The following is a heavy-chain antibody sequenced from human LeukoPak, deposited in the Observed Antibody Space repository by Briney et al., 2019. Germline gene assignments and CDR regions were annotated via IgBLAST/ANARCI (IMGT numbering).Heavy chain of an antibody. Sequence: GGSLRLSCAASGFTFSSYWMSWVRQAPGKGLEWVANIKQDGSEKYYVDSVKGRFTISRDNSKNTLYLQMNSLRAEDTAVYYCAKDYEPLVGVHRWGDWFDPWGQGALVTVSS. J-gene: IGHJ5*02. V-gene: IGHV3-7*03. CDR2: IKQDGSEK. CDR3: AKDYEPLVGVHRWGDWFDP. CDR1: GFTFSSYW. D-gene: IGHD1-26*01.